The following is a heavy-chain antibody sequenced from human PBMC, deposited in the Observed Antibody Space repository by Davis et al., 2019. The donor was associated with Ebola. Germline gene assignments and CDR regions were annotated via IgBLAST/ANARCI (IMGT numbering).Heavy chain of an antibody. CDR2: IYYSGST. Sequence: SETLSLTCAVSGDSISSYYWGWIRQPPGKGLEWIGSIYYSGSTYYNPSLKSRVTISVDTSKNQFSLKLSSVTAADTAVYYCASLPYYYGMDVWGQGTTVTVSS. J-gene: IGHJ6*02. CDR3: ASLPYYYGMDV. CDR1: GDSISSYY. V-gene: IGHV4-39*01.